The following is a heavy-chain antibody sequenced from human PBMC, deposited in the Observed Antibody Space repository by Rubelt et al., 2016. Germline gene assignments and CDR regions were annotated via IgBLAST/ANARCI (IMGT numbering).Heavy chain of an antibody. CDR1: GGTFSSYA. J-gene: IGHJ2*01. Sequence: QVQLVQSGAEVKKPGSSVKVSCKASGGTFSSYAISWVRQAPGQGLEWMGWINPNSGGTNYAQKLQGRVTRTRDTSVSTAYMELSRLTSDDTAVYYCARDRIRIAARQGWYFDLWGRGTLVTVSS. V-gene: IGHV1-2*02. CDR2: INPNSGGT. CDR3: ARDRIRIAARQGWYFDL. D-gene: IGHD6-6*01.